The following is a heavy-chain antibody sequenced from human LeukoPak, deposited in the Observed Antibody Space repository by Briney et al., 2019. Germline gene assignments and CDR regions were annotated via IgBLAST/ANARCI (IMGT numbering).Heavy chain of an antibody. V-gene: IGHV1-2*02. CDR2: INPNSGGT. CDR1: GYTFTGYY. CDR3: ARSSAAGSYPNNYYYYGMDV. J-gene: IGHJ6*02. D-gene: IGHD1-26*01. Sequence: ASVKVSCKASGYTFTGYYMHWVRQAPGQGLEWMGWINPNSGGTNYAQKFQGRVTMTRDTSISTAYMELSRLRSDDTAGYYCARSSAAGSYPNNYYYYGMDVWGQGTTVTVSS.